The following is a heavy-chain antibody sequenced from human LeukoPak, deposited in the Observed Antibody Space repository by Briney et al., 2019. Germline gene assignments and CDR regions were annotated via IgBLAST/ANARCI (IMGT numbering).Heavy chain of an antibody. CDR2: ISSSGSTI. CDR3: ARESYDILTGYSTYYYYYMDV. V-gene: IGHV3-11*04. Sequence: GGSLRLSCAAFGFTFSDYYMSWIRQAPGKGLEWVSYISSSGSTIYYADSVKGRFTISRDNAKNSLYLQMNSLRAEDTAVYYCARESYDILTGYSTYYYYYMDVWGKGTTVTVSS. CDR1: GFTFSDYY. D-gene: IGHD3-9*01. J-gene: IGHJ6*03.